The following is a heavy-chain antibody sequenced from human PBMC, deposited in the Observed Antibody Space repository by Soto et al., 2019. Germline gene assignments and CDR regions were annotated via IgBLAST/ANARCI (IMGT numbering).Heavy chain of an antibody. J-gene: IGHJ6*02. CDR3: ARDQASGSSSSPHYYYYGMDV. V-gene: IGHV1-18*04. CDR1: GYTFTSYG. CDR2: ISAYNGNT. D-gene: IGHD6-6*01. Sequence: ASVKVSCKASGYTFTSYGISCVQQAPGQGLEWMGWISAYNGNTNYAQKLQGRVTMTTDTSTSTAYMELRSLRSDDTAVYYCARDQASGSSSSPHYYYYGMDVWGQGTTVTVSS.